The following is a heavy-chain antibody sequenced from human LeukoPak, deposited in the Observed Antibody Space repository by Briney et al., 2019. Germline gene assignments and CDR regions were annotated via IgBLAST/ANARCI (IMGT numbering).Heavy chain of an antibody. Sequence: GGSLRLSCAASGFTFSSCEMNWVRQAPGKGLEWVSYISSSGSPIYHADSVKGRFTISRDNAKNSLYLQMNSLRAEDTAVYFCVKAHSSGWSTRGDAFDIWGQGTMVTVSS. CDR1: GFTFSSCE. J-gene: IGHJ3*02. V-gene: IGHV3-48*03. CDR3: VKAHSSGWSTRGDAFDI. CDR2: ISSSGSPI. D-gene: IGHD6-19*01.